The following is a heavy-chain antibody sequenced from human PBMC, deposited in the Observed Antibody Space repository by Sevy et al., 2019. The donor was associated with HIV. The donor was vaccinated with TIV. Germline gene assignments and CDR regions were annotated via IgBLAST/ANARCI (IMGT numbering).Heavy chain of an antibody. J-gene: IGHJ4*02. V-gene: IGHV3-72*01. CDR3: STHAGIAAAGRVFDY. CDR1: VFTFSDHY. CDR2: TRNKADGYTT. Sequence: GGSLRLSCAASVFTFSDHYMEWVRQAPGKGLEWVGRTRNKADGYTTEYAPSVKGRFTISRDDSENSLYLQMNSLKTEDTAVNYCSTHAGIAAAGRVFDYWGQGALVTVSS. D-gene: IGHD6-13*01.